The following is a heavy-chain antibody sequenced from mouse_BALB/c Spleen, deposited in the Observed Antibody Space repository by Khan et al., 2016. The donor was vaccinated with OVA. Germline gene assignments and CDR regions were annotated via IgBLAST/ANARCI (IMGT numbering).Heavy chain of an antibody. CDR2: IWAGGST. Sequence: QVQLKQSGPGLVAPSQSLSITCTVSGFSLTSYGVHWVRQPPGKGLEWLGVIWAGGSTNYTSALRSRLSTNKDNSKSHVFVKMNNLQTDDTDIYCWARDRGMSHWYFDVWGAGTTVTVSS. CDR3: ARDRGMSHWYFDV. CDR1: GFSLTSYG. D-gene: IGHD1-1*01. V-gene: IGHV2-9*02. J-gene: IGHJ1*01.